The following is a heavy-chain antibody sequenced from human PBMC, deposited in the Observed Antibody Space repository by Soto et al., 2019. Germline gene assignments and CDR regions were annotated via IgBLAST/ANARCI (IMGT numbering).Heavy chain of an antibody. V-gene: IGHV3-48*01. CDR3: ASDPSQQHQSYSSYFAMDV. CDR1: GFTFSSYS. J-gene: IGHJ6*02. Sequence: EVLLVESGGGLVQPGGSLRVSCAAAGFTFSSYSMNWVRQAPGKGLEWVSYISRSSSTIYYADSVKGRFTISRDNAKNSLYLQMNSLRAEDTAVYYCASDPSQQHQSYSSYFAMDVWGQGTTVTVSS. D-gene: IGHD6-13*01. CDR2: ISRSSSTI.